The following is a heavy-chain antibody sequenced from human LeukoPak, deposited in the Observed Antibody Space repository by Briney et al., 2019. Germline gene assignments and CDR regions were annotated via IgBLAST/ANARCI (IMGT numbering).Heavy chain of an antibody. CDR2: DSDGST. CDR1: GFTFSSSG. J-gene: IGHJ4*01. CDR3: AKRGSGSYFDY. D-gene: IGHD1-26*01. Sequence: GGSLRLSCAGSGFTFSSSGMSWVRQAPRKGLEWVSGDSDGSTHYTDSVKGRFTISSDTSKNTVYLQMNSLRADDTAVYYCAKRGSGSYFDYWGHGILVTVSS. V-gene: IGHV3-23*01.